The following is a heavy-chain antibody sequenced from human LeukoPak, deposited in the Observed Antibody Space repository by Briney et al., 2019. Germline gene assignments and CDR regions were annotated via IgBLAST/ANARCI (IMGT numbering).Heavy chain of an antibody. Sequence: SETLSLTCTVSGGSISSYYWSWSRQPPGKGLEWIGYIYYTGSTIYNPSLRSRVTMSVDVSKNQFSLDLTSVTAADTAVYYCARHDPVGHFLRGMDVWGQGTTVTVSS. CDR3: ARHDPVGHFLRGMDV. V-gene: IGHV4-59*08. J-gene: IGHJ6*02. CDR2: IYYTGST. D-gene: IGHD2/OR15-2a*01. CDR1: GGSISSYY.